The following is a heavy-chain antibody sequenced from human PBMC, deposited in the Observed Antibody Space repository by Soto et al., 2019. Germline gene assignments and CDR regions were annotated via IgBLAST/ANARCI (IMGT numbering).Heavy chain of an antibody. D-gene: IGHD2-2*02. V-gene: IGHV1-2*02. CDR2: INPNSGGT. CDR1: GYTFTGYY. CDR3: AREGRYCSSTSCYTVGDYYYGMDV. Sequence: ASVKVSCKASGYTFTGYYMHWVRQAPGQGLEWMGWINPNSGGTNYAQKFQGRVTMTRDTSISTAYMELSRLRSDDTAVYYCAREGRYCSSTSCYTVGDYYYGMDVWGQGTTVTVSS. J-gene: IGHJ6*02.